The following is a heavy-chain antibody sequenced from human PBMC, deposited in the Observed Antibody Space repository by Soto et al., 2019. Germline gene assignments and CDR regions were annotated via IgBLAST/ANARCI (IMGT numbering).Heavy chain of an antibody. J-gene: IGHJ4*02. D-gene: IGHD2-2*01. CDR2: MNPNTGNT. CDR1: GYTFTNYD. CDR3: ARGVRDCSSTSCYEYFDY. V-gene: IGHV1-8*01. Sequence: ASVKVSCKASGYTFTNYDINWVRQATGQGLEWMGWMNPNTGNTGYARNFQGRVTMTRNTSISTAYMELSSLRSEDTAVYYCARGVRDCSSTSCYEYFDYWGQGTLVTVSS.